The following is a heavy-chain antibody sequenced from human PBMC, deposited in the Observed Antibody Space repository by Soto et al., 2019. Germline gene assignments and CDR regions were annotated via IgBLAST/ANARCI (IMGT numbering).Heavy chain of an antibody. D-gene: IGHD3-10*01. CDR2: INAGNGNT. CDR1: GYTFTSYA. V-gene: IGHV1-3*01. CDR3: ARVDGSADY. Sequence: ASVKVSCKASGYTFTSYAMHWVRQAPGQRLEWMGWINAGNGNTKYSQNFQGRVTMTRDSFISTAYMELSSLTSDDTAVYYCARVDGSADYWGQGTLVTVSS. J-gene: IGHJ4*02.